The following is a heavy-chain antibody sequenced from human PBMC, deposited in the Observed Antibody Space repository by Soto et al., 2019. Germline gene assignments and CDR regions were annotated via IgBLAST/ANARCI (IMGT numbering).Heavy chain of an antibody. J-gene: IGHJ5*02. CDR1: GFTLSSYD. CDR3: AKERDSFSHHWQEFEA. V-gene: IGHV3-13*01. Sequence: GGSLRLSCAASGFTLSSYDMHWVRQPIGKGLEWVSAIDTAGDTYYSDSVKGRFTISRESARNSLYLQLDSLTAEDTAVYYCAKERDSFSHHWQEFEAWGQGTPVTVFS. D-gene: IGHD2-15*01. CDR2: IDTAGDT.